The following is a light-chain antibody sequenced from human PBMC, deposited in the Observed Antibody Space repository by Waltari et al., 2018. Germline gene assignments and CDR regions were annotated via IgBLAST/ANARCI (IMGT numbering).Light chain of an antibody. J-gene: IGKJ4*01. CDR3: QQYGSSLSLT. CDR1: QSVSSNH. V-gene: IGKV3-20*01. Sequence: EIVLTQSPGTLSLSPGERATLSCRASQSVSSNHLAWYQQKPGQAPRLLIYGASSRATGAPDRFSGSGSGTDFTLTITRLEPEDFAVYYCQQYGSSLSLTFGGGTKVEIK. CDR2: GAS.